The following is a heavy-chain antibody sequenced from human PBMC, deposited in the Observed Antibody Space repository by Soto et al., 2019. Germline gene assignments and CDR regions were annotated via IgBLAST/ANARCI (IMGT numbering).Heavy chain of an antibody. CDR2: IYYSGST. CDR1: GGSISSYY. V-gene: IGHV4-59*01. D-gene: IGHD2-2*01. Sequence: SETLSLTCTVSGGSISSYYWSWIRQPPGKGLEWIGYIYYSGSTNYNPSLKSRVTISVDMSKNQFSLKLSSVTAADTAVYYCARPSWDDAFDIWGQGTMVTVSS. CDR3: ARPSWDDAFDI. J-gene: IGHJ3*02.